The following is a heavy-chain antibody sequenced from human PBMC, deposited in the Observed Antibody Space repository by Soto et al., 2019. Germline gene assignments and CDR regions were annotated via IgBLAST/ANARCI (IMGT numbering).Heavy chain of an antibody. D-gene: IGHD3-10*01. Sequence: QVQLVQSGPEMKKPGSSVKVSCKISGGTVSGTASNWVRQAPGQGHEWVGGIIPVFATTHYPQKFQGRVTITEADSTNTVYLELNRLRSDDTAVYHCVREPHNNRFEFFHWGQGTRVTVSS. V-gene: IGHV1-69*01. J-gene: IGHJ1*01. CDR1: GGTVSGTA. CDR3: VREPHNNRFEFFH. CDR2: IIPVFATT.